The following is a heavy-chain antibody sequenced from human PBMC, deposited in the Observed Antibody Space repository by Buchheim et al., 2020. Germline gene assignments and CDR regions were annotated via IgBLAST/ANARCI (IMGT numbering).Heavy chain of an antibody. V-gene: IGHV3-30*18. CDR1: GFTFSSYG. Sequence: QVQLVESGGGVVQPGRSLRLSCAASGFTFSSYGMHWVRQAPGKGLEWVAVISYDGSNKYYADSVKGRFTISRDNSKNTLYLQMNSLRAEDTAVYYCAKALNGPGYYFDYWGQGTL. CDR3: AKALNGPGYYFDY. CDR2: ISYDGSNK. J-gene: IGHJ4*02.